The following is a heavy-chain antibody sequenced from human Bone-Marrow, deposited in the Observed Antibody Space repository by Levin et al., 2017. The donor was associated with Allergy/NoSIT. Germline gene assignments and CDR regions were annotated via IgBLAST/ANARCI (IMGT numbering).Heavy chain of an antibody. D-gene: IGHD1-1*01. CDR1: GFTFNAYW. Sequence: GGSLRLSCTASGFTFNAYWMIWVRQAPGKSLEYMATINQGGTIQNYVDSVKGRFTISRDNAKNSVSLQMNGLRVEDTAVYYCATTSRSTTWDYWGQGALVTVSS. CDR3: ATTSRSTTWDY. V-gene: IGHV3-7*01. CDR2: INQGGTIQ. J-gene: IGHJ4*02.